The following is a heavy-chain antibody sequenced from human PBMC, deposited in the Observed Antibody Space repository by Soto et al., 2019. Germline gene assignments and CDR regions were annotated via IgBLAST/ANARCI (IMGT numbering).Heavy chain of an antibody. Sequence: GGSLRLSCAASGFTFSDYYMSWIRQAPGKGLEWVSYISSSGSTIYYADSVKGRFTISRDNAKNSLYLQMNSLRAEDTAVYYCARDQVGVAYYYYMDVWGKGTTVTVSS. CDR2: ISSSGSTI. V-gene: IGHV3-11*01. CDR3: ARDQVGVAYYYYMDV. D-gene: IGHD3-22*01. CDR1: GFTFSDYY. J-gene: IGHJ6*03.